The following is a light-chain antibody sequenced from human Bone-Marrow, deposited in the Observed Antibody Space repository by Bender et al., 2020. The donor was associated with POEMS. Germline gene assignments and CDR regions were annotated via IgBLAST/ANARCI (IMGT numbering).Light chain of an antibody. CDR2: EVN. Sequence: QYALTQPAAVSGSPGQSITIPCTGTSSDVMNYDLVSWYQHHPGRAPKLMIYEVNKRPSGVPDRFSGSKSGNTASLTVSGLQAEDEADYYCSSYAGSKEEVVFGGGTKLTVL. J-gene: IGLJ3*02. CDR3: SSYAGSKEEVV. V-gene: IGLV2-14*02. CDR1: SSDVMNYDL.